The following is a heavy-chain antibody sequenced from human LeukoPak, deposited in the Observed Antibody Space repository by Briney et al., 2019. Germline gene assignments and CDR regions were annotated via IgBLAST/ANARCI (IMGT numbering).Heavy chain of an antibody. CDR1: GGSFSGYY. D-gene: IGHD3-10*01. Sequence: ASETLSLTCAVYGGSFSGYYWSWIRQPPGKGLEWIGEINHSGSTNYNPSLKSRVTISVDTSKNQFSLKLSSVTAADTAVYYCARSAFGELLKYYYYMDVWGKGTTVTVSS. J-gene: IGHJ6*03. V-gene: IGHV4-34*01. CDR3: ARSAFGELLKYYYYMDV. CDR2: INHSGST.